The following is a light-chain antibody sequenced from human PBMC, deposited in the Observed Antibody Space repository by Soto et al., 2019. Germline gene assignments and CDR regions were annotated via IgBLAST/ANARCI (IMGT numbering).Light chain of an antibody. J-gene: IGLJ2*01. CDR1: SSDIGKYNL. Sequence: QSALTQPASVSGSPGQSITISCTGSSSDIGKYNLVSWYQQQSGNAPKLMIYEVSNRPSGVSNRFSGSKSGNTASLTISGLQAEDEADYYCSSYTSSSTLEGVVFGGGTKVTVL. CDR2: EVS. V-gene: IGLV2-14*02. CDR3: SSYTSSSTLEGVV.